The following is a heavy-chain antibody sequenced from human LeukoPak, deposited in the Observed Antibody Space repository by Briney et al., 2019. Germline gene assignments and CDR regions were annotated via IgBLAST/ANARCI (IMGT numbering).Heavy chain of an antibody. CDR2: ISWNSGSI. D-gene: IGHD2-21*02. CDR3: AKDLCGGDCPLGAFDI. J-gene: IGHJ3*02. V-gene: IGHV3-9*01. CDR1: GFTFEDCG. Sequence: GGSLRLSCAASGFTFEDCGMSWVRQAPGKGLEWVSGISWNSGSIGYTDSVKGRFTISRDNAKNSLYLQMNSLRAEDTALYYCAKDLCGGDCPLGAFDIWGQGTMVTVSS.